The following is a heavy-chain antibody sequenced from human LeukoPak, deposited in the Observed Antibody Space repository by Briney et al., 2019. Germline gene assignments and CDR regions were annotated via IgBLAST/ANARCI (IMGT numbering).Heavy chain of an antibody. CDR3: ARGADTAMAT. J-gene: IGHJ5*02. Sequence: GGSLRLSCAASGFTFSTYGVYWVRQAPGKGLEWVSYISSSSSTIYYADSVKGRFTISRDNAKNSLYLQMNSLRAEDTAVYYCARGADTAMATWGQGTLVTVSS. CDR2: ISSSSSTI. V-gene: IGHV3-48*04. D-gene: IGHD5-18*01. CDR1: GFTFSTYG.